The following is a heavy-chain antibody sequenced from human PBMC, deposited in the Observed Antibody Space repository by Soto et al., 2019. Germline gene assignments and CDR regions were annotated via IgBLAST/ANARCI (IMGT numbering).Heavy chain of an antibody. CDR2: IDPGDSYI. CDR1: GHSLTTYW. Sequence: PGESLKISCKGFGHSLTTYWITWVRQMPGKGLEWMGRIDPGDSYINYSPSFQGHVTISADKSISTAYLQWSSLKASDTAMYYCARHRSDGLEHYWGQGTLVTVSS. J-gene: IGHJ4*02. CDR3: ARHRSDGLEHY. V-gene: IGHV5-10-1*01. D-gene: IGHD3-16*01.